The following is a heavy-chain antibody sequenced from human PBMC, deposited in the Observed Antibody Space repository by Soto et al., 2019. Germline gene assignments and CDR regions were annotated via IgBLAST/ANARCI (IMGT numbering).Heavy chain of an antibody. CDR1: GFTFSSYA. D-gene: IGHD3-9*01. CDR3: AREDYDILTGPGAFDY. V-gene: IGHV3-30-3*01. J-gene: IGHJ4*02. Sequence: GGSLRLSCAASGFTFSSYAMHWVRQAPGKGLEWVAVISYDGSNKYYADSVKGRFTISRDNSKNTLYLQMNSLRAEDTAVYYCAREDYDILTGPGAFDYWGQGTLVTVSS. CDR2: ISYDGSNK.